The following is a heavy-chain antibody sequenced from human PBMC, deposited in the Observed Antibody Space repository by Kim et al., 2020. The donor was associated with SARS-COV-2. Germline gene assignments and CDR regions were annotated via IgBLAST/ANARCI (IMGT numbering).Heavy chain of an antibody. CDR1: GGSISSYY. J-gene: IGHJ5*02. D-gene: IGHD4-17*01. CDR2: IYYSGST. CDR3: ARAHGVYYGGNYGWFDP. V-gene: IGHV4-59*01. Sequence: SETLSLTCTVSGGSISSYYWSWIRQPPGKGLEWIGYIYYSGSTNYNPSPKSRVTISVDTSKNQFSLKLSSVTAADTAVYYCARAHGVYYGGNYGWFDPWGQGTLVTVSS.